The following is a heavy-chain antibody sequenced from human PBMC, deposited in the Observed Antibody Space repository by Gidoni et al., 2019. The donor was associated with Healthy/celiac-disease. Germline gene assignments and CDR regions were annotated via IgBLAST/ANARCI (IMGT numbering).Heavy chain of an antibody. CDR2: IVVGSGNT. D-gene: IGHD6-13*01. CDR3: AATITAGGGAFDI. J-gene: IGHJ3*02. CDR1: GFTFTSSA. Sequence: QMQLVQSGPEVKKPGTSVKVSCKASGFTFTSSAMQGVRQARGQRLEWIGRIVVGSGNTNYAQKFQERVTITRDMSTSTAYMELSSLRSEDTAVYYCAATITAGGGAFDIWGQGTMVTVSS. V-gene: IGHV1-58*02.